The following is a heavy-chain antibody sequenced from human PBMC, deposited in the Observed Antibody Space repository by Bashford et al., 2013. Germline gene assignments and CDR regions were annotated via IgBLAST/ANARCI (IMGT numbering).Heavy chain of an antibody. CDR1: GYSFTNYW. CDR2: IYPGDSDT. J-gene: IGHJ4*02. CDR3: ARSYSSSWYHFDY. Sequence: GESLKISCQGSGYSFTNYWIAWVRQMPGKGLEWMGIIYPGDSDTRYSPSFQGQVTISADKSTSTAYLQWSSLKASDTALYYCARSYSSSWYHFDYWGQGTLVTVSS. V-gene: IGHV5-51*03. D-gene: IGHD6-13*01.